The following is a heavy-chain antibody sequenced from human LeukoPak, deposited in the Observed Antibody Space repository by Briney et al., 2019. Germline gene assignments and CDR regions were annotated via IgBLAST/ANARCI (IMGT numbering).Heavy chain of an antibody. V-gene: IGHV3-7*01. CDR2: IKQDGSEK. Sequence: GGSLRLSCAASGFTFSSYWMSWVCQAPGKGLEWVANIKQDGSEKYYVDSVKGRFTISRDNAKNSLYLQMNSLRAEDTAVYYCAREGIPYYYGSGSSLPYAFDIWGQGTMVTVSS. D-gene: IGHD3-10*01. CDR3: AREGIPYYYGSGSSLPYAFDI. J-gene: IGHJ3*02. CDR1: GFTFSSYW.